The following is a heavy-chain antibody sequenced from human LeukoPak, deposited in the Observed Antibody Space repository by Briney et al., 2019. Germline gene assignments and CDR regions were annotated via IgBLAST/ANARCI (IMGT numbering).Heavy chain of an antibody. D-gene: IGHD5-18*01. CDR2: ISSSSSYI. CDR3: AKNGGYSYRLQMDV. V-gene: IGHV3-21*04. J-gene: IGHJ6*04. CDR1: GFTFSSYS. Sequence: GGSLRLSCAASGFTFSSYSMNWVRQAPGKGLEWVSSISSSSSYIHYADSVKGRFTISRDNAKNSLYLQMNSLRAEDTAVYYCAKNGGYSYRLQMDVWGKGTTVTVSS.